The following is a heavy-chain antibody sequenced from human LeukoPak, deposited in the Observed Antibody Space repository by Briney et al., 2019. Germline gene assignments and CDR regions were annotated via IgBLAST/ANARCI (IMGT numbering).Heavy chain of an antibody. Sequence: SETLSLTCAVYGGSFSGYYWSWLRQPRGKGLEWLGEINHSGNTNYNPSLKSRVTISVDTSKNQFSLKLSSVTAADTAVYYCARRVRQAAAGTGYYYYMDVWGKGTTVTVSS. CDR1: GGSFSGYY. J-gene: IGHJ6*03. D-gene: IGHD6-13*01. CDR3: ARRVRQAAAGTGYYYYMDV. CDR2: INHSGNT. V-gene: IGHV4-34*01.